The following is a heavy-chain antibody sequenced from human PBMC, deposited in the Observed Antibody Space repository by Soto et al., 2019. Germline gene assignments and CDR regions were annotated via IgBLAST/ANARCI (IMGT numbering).Heavy chain of an antibody. V-gene: IGHV3-66*01. Sequence: EVQLVESGGGLVQPGGSLRLSCAASGFTVSSSYLYWVRQAPGRELEWVSSIYISGSTYYADSVQGRFTISRDNSKNTLYLQMNSLRAEDTAVYYCARGKVGTNPNWLDPWGQGTLVTVSS. CDR3: ARGKVGTNPNWLDP. CDR1: GFTVSSSY. CDR2: IYISGST. J-gene: IGHJ5*02. D-gene: IGHD1-26*01.